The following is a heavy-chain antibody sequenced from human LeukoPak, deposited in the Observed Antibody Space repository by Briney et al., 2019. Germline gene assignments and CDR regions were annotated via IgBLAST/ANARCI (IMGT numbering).Heavy chain of an antibody. V-gene: IGHV4-34*01. Sequence: SETLPLTCAVYGGSFSGYYWSWIRQPPGKGLEWIGEINHSGSTNYNPSLKSRVTISVDTSKNQFSLKLSSVTAADTAVYYCARGLGRESSDYDILTGSGNNWFDPWGQGTLVTVSS. D-gene: IGHD3-9*01. CDR3: ARGLGRESSDYDILTGSGNNWFDP. CDR1: GGSFSGYY. CDR2: INHSGST. J-gene: IGHJ5*02.